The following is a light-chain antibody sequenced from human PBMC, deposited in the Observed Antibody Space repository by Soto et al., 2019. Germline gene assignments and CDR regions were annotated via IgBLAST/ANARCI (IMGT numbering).Light chain of an antibody. CDR3: QQYNNWWT. J-gene: IGKJ1*01. Sequence: EIVMTQSPATLSVSPGDRATLSCRASQSVSSNFAWHQQKPGQAPRILMYDASTRATGISARFSGSGSGTEFTLTISSLQSEDFAVYYCQQYNNWWTFGQGTKVDIK. V-gene: IGKV3-15*01. CDR2: DAS. CDR1: QSVSSN.